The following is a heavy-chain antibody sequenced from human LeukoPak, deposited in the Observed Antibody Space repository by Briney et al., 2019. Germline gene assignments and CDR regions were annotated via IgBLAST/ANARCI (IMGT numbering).Heavy chain of an antibody. V-gene: IGHV3-48*03. CDR3: ARDGVAGHTVFDY. Sequence: GGPLRLSCAASGLTYSVYEMNWVPDAPGKGLECVSHICTSGLTIHHSHSVKSRFSSSRDNAKKSLYLQINSLRVEDTAVYYCARDGVAGHTVFDYWGQGTLVTVFS. CDR2: ICTSGLTI. D-gene: IGHD2-15*01. J-gene: IGHJ4*02. CDR1: GLTYSVYE.